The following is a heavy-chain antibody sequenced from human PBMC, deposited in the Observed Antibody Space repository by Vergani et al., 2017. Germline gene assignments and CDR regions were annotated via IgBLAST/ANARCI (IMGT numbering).Heavy chain of an antibody. D-gene: IGHD6-19*01. CDR1: GYTFTSYA. CDR2: INAGNGNT. Sequence: QVQLVQSGAEVKKPGASVKVYCKASGYTFTSYAMHWVRQAPGQRLEWMGWINAGNGNTKYSQKFQGRVTITRDTSASTAYMELSSLRSEDTAVYYCAREHSSGWSLGYWGQGTLVTVSS. V-gene: IGHV1-3*01. CDR3: AREHSSGWSLGY. J-gene: IGHJ4*02.